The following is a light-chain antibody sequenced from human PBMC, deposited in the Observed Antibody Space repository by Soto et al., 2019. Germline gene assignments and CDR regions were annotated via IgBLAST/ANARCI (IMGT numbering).Light chain of an antibody. Sequence: EVVMTQSRDTLSVSPGERASLSCRASQSVGNNLAWYQQKPGQAPRLLIHGASTRATGIPARFSGSGSGTEFTLTISSLQSEDFAVYYCQHQSNWPRTFGQGTKVDIK. V-gene: IGKV3-15*01. CDR1: QSVGNN. CDR3: QHQSNWPRT. J-gene: IGKJ1*01. CDR2: GAS.